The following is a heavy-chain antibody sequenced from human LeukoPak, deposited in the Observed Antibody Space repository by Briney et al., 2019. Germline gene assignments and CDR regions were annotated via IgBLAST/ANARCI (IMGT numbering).Heavy chain of an antibody. CDR3: AKGPKTADPLEEYFQH. J-gene: IGHJ1*01. V-gene: IGHV3-23*01. CDR2: ISGRGDGT. CDR1: GFTFSTYA. Sequence: GGSLRLSCAASGFTFSTYAMSWVRQAPGKGLEWVSLISGRGDGTYYAESVKGRFTISRDNSKNTVYLHMNSLRDDDAAIYYCAKGPKTADPLEEYFQHWGQGTLVTVSS. D-gene: IGHD1-1*01.